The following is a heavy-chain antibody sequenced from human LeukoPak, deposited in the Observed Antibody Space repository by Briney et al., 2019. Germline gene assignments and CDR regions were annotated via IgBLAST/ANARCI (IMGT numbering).Heavy chain of an antibody. CDR3: ASLDCSGANCYNAFDI. D-gene: IGHD2-15*01. Sequence: PGGSLRLSCAASGFTFSGYPMNWVRQAPGKGLEWVSSISSSSSYIYYADSVKGRFTISRDNAKNSLYLQMNSLRAEDTAVYYCASLDCSGANCYNAFDIWGQGTMVTVSS. V-gene: IGHV3-21*01. J-gene: IGHJ3*02. CDR2: ISSSSSYI. CDR1: GFTFSGYP.